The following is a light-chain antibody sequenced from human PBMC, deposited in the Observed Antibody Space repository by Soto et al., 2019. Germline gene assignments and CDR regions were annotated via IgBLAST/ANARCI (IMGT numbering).Light chain of an antibody. CDR3: QQYNNWRT. CDR2: DAS. Sequence: EIVLTQSPGTLSVSPGERATLSCRASRSVSSNLAWYQQKPGQAPRLLIYDASTRATGIPARFSGSGSGTEFTLTISSLQSEDFAVYYCQQYNNWRTFGQGTKVDIK. V-gene: IGKV3-15*01. CDR1: RSVSSN. J-gene: IGKJ1*01.